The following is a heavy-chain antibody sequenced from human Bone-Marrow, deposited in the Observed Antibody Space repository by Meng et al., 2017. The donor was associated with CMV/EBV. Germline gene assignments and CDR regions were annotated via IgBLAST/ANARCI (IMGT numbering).Heavy chain of an antibody. D-gene: IGHD1-7*01. CDR1: GYTFTSYG. Sequence: ASVKVSCKASGYTFTSYGISWVRQAPGQGLEWMGWISAYNGNTNYAQKLQGRVTMTTDTSTSTAYMELRSLRSDDTAVYYCASRRTYNWNYASNYYYGMDVWGQGTTVTVSS. V-gene: IGHV1-18*01. CDR2: ISAYNGNT. CDR3: ASRRTYNWNYASNYYYGMDV. J-gene: IGHJ6*02.